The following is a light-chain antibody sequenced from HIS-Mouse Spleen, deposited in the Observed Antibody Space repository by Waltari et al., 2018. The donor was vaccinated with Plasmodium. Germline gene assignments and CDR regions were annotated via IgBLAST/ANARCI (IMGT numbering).Light chain of an antibody. J-gene: IGKJ1*01. CDR2: AAS. V-gene: IGKV1-27*01. CDR3: QKYNSAPWT. Sequence: DIQMPPSPSPLSASVGDSITITCRASQGISNYLAWYQQKPGKVPKLLIYAASTLQAGVPSRFSGSGSGTDFTLTISSLQPEDVATYYCQKYNSAPWTFGQGTKVEIK. CDR1: QGISNY.